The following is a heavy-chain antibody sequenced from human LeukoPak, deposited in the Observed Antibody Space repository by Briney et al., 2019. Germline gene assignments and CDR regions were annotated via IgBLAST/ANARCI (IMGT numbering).Heavy chain of an antibody. CDR2: IYPDDSDT. Sequence: PGESLKISCRGSGYSFNTNWIGWVRQMPGKGLEWMGIIYPDDSDTRYSPSFQGQVTISADKSISTAYLQWSSLKASDTAMYYCARQGWAYYDFWSGSFDYWGQGTLVTVSS. CDR1: GYSFNTNW. V-gene: IGHV5-51*01. CDR3: ARQGWAYYDFWSGSFDY. J-gene: IGHJ4*02. D-gene: IGHD3-3*01.